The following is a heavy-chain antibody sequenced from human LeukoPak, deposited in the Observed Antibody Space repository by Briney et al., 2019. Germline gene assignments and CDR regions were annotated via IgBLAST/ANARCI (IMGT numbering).Heavy chain of an antibody. V-gene: IGHV4-39*02. CDR1: GGSISTTGYY. CDR2: IYYSGST. CDR3: ASDKGYSNNYFDY. D-gene: IGHD6-13*01. Sequence: SETLSLTCTVSGGSISTTGYYWAWIRQPPGKGLQWIASIYYSGSTYYNSSLKSRVTISVDTSKNQFSLKLSSMTAADTAVYYCASDKGYSNNYFDYWGQGTQVTVSS. J-gene: IGHJ4*02.